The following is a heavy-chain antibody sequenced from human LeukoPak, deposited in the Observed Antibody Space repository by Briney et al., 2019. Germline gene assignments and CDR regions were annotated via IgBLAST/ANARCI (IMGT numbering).Heavy chain of an antibody. CDR3: ARESAPYYEISPGAFDI. CDR2: IKQDGSEK. D-gene: IGHD3-9*01. CDR1: GFALSTYW. Sequence: GGSLRLSCAASGFALSTYWMNWVRQAPGKGLEWVANIKQDGSEKYYVDSVKGRFTISRDNAKNSLYLQMNSLRAEDTAVYYCARESAPYYEISPGAFDIWGQGTMVTVSS. J-gene: IGHJ3*02. V-gene: IGHV3-7*01.